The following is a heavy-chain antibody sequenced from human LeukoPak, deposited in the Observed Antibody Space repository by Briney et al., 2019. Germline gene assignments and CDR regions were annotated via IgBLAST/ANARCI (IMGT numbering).Heavy chain of an antibody. V-gene: IGHV3-7*01. J-gene: IGHJ1*01. CDR2: VKQDGSEK. CDR1: GYTFSSYA. D-gene: IGHD3-22*01. CDR3: ARDNANYYDSSGYWLIECFQH. Sequence: GGSLRLSCAASGYTFSSYALSWVPEAPGKGLERGANVKQDGSEKYYVDSVRGRFTNSRDNAKISLYLQKNSLRAEDTAVYYCARDNANYYDSSGYWLIECFQHWGQGILVTVSS.